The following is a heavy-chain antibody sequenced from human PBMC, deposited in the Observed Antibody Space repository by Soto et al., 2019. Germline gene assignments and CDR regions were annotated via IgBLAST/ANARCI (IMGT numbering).Heavy chain of an antibody. CDR3: ARAPRDGDNWFDP. J-gene: IGHJ5*02. Sequence: EVQLVESGGGLVQPGGSLRLSCAASGFTFSSYSMNWVRQAPGKGLEWVSYISSSSSTIYYADPVKGRFTISRDNAKNSLYLQMNSLRDEDTAVYYCARAPRDGDNWFDPWGQGTLVTVSS. D-gene: IGHD3-10*01. V-gene: IGHV3-48*02. CDR2: ISSSSSTI. CDR1: GFTFSSYS.